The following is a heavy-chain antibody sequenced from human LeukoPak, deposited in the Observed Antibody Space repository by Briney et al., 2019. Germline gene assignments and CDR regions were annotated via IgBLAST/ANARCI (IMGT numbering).Heavy chain of an antibody. J-gene: IGHJ4*02. CDR3: ARQSIAVASGFDY. CDR2: INPNSGGT. D-gene: IGHD6-19*01. CDR1: GYTFTGYY. V-gene: IGHV1-2*04. Sequence: ASVRVSCKASGYTFTGYYMHWVREAPGQGLEWMGWINPNSGGTNYAQKFQGWVTMTRDTSISTAYMELSRLRSDDTAVYYCARQSIAVASGFDYWGQGTLVTVSS.